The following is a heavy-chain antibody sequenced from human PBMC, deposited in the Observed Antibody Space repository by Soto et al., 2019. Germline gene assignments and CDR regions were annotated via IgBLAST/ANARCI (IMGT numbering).Heavy chain of an antibody. Sequence: PGGSLRLSCSASGFTFSRNAMSWVRQAPGKGLEGVSGFSGSGGSTYYADSVKGRFTISRDNSKNTLYLQMNSLRAEDTAVYYCASAAREYYYYGMDVWGQGTTVTVSS. J-gene: IGHJ6*02. CDR1: GFTFSRNA. V-gene: IGHV3-23*01. CDR2: FSGSGGST. CDR3: ASAAREYYYYGMDV.